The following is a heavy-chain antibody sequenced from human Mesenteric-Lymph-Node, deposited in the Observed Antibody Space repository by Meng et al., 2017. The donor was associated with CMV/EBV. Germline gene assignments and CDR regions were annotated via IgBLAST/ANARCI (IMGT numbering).Heavy chain of an antibody. CDR1: YSFNSYT. CDR3: VRGRAIPMAGTAYFDF. D-gene: IGHD2-2*02. Sequence: YSFNSYTVRWVRQSPGQGLEWMGWVSAYNGKINYAQTFQDRVTMTTDTSTRTVYMELRSLRSDDTAVYYCVRGRAIPMAGTAYFDFWGQGTLVTVSS. V-gene: IGHV1-18*01. J-gene: IGHJ4*02. CDR2: VSAYNGKI.